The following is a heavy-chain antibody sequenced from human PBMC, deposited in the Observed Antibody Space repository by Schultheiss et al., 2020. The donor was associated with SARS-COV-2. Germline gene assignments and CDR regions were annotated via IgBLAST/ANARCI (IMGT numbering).Heavy chain of an antibody. CDR3: ARETHLHFWSGFYTGLGGRDGMNV. V-gene: IGHV1-2*02. D-gene: IGHD3-3*02. Sequence: ASVKVSCKASGYTFTSYGISWVRQAPGQGLEWMGWINPNSGGTNYAQKFQGRVTMTRDTSISTAYMELRSLRSDDTAVYYCARETHLHFWSGFYTGLGGRDGMNVWGQGTTVTVSS. J-gene: IGHJ6*02. CDR1: GYTFTSYG. CDR2: INPNSGGT.